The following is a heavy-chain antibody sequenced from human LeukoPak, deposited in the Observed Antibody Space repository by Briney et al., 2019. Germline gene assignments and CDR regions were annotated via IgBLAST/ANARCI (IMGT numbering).Heavy chain of an antibody. CDR2: IYWNNDN. D-gene: IGHD4-17*01. V-gene: IGHV2-5*01. J-gene: IGHJ4*02. CDR1: GFALNTPGVG. CDR3: AHYGDYRFLYYFDY. Sequence: GSGPTLVNPTQTLTLTCTFSGFALNTPGVGVGWIRQPPGKALEWLALIYWNNDNRYSPSLWSRLTITKDTSKNQVVLTMTKMDPVDTATYYCAHYGDYRFLYYFDYWGQGTLITVFS.